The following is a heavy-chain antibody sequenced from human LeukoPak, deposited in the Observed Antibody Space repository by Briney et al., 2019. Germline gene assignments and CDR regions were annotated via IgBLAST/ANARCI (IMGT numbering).Heavy chain of an antibody. CDR2: MIPIFGRA. J-gene: IGHJ6*03. CDR3: ANLVPAAIHRTGRGGYYYYYMDV. D-gene: IGHD2-2*02. Sequence: SVKVSCKASGYSFTGYYMYWVGQAPGQGLEWMGGMIPIFGRANYAQKFQGRVTITTDDSTSTAYMQLSSLRSEDTAVYYCANLVPAAIHRTGRGGYYYYYMDVWGKGTTVTVSS. V-gene: IGHV1-69*05. CDR1: GYSFTGYY.